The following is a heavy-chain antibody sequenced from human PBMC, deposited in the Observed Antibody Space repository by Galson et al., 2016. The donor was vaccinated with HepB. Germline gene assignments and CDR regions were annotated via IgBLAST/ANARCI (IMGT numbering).Heavy chain of an antibody. V-gene: IGHV1-46*01. Sequence: SVKVSCKASGYTFINYFIHWVRQAPGQGLEWMGKINPTGGSTMFAPKFQGRVTLTRDTSTSTVFMDFSSLRADDTAVYYCAREGDNSSGYGLENWGPGTLVTVSS. J-gene: IGHJ4*02. CDR1: GYTFINYF. D-gene: IGHD3-22*01. CDR3: AREGDNSSGYGLEN. CDR2: INPTGGST.